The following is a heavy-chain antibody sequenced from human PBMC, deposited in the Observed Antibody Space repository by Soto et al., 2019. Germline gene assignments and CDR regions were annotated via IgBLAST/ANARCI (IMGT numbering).Heavy chain of an antibody. V-gene: IGHV1-69*01. CDR2: IIPSFGTA. J-gene: IGHJ4*02. CDR1: GGTFSSYA. Sequence: QVQLVQSGAEVKKPGSSVKVSCKASGGTFSSYAISWVRQAPGQGLEWMGGIIPSFGTANYAQKFQGRVTITAEQTTSTAYLELSRPRSEDKAVYYCSRYPGSYYSEGGYWGQGTLVTVSS. CDR3: SRYPGSYYSEGGY. D-gene: IGHD1-26*01.